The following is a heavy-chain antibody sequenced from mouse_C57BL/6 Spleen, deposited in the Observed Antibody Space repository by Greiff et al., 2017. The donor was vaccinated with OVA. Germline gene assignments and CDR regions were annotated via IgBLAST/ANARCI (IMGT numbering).Heavy chain of an antibody. CDR1: GFTFSSYG. V-gene: IGHV5-6*02. Sequence: DVKLVESGGDLVKPGGSLKLSCAASGFTFSSYGMSWVRQTPDKRLEWVATISSGGSYTYYPDSVKGRFTISRDNAKNTLYLQMSSLKSEDTAMYYCARHAYDVGDYYAMDYWGQGTSVTVSS. CDR3: ARHAYDVGDYYAMDY. J-gene: IGHJ4*01. D-gene: IGHD2-3*01. CDR2: ISSGGSYT.